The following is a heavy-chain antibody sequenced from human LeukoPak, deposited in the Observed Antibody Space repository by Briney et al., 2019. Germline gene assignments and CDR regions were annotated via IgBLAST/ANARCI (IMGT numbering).Heavy chain of an antibody. CDR2: ISGSGGST. CDR1: GFTFSSYA. CDR3: AKESYYDFWSGYRFDP. D-gene: IGHD3-3*01. V-gene: IGHV3-23*01. Sequence: GGSLRLSCAASGFTFSSYAMSWVRQAPGKGLEWVSAISGSGGSTYYADSVKGRFTISRDNSKNTLYLQMNSLRAEDTAVYYCAKESYYDFWSGYRFDPWGQGTLVTVSS. J-gene: IGHJ5*02.